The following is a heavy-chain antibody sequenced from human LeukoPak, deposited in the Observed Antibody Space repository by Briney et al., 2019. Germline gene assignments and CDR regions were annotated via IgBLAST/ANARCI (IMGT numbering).Heavy chain of an antibody. D-gene: IGHD6-13*01. V-gene: IGHV1-69*05. CDR1: GGTFSSYA. CDR2: IIPIFGTA. Sequence: GASVKVSCKASGGTFSSYAISWVRQAPGQGLEWMGGIIPIFGTANYAQKFQGRVTMTRNTSISTAYMELSSLRSEDTAVYYCARAFASWYDAFDIWGQGTMVTVSS. J-gene: IGHJ3*02. CDR3: ARAFASWYDAFDI.